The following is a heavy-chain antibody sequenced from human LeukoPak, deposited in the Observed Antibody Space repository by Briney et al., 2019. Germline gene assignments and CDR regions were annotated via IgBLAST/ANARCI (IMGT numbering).Heavy chain of an antibody. CDR1: GYTFTSYY. CDR3: ARDVTGYSSGWYEEDAFDI. V-gene: IGHV1-69*13. D-gene: IGHD6-19*01. CDR2: IIPIFGTA. Sequence: SVKVSCKASGYTFTSYYMHWVRQAPGQGLEWMGGIIPIFGTANYAQKFQGRVTITADESTSTAYMELSSLRSEDTAVYYCARDVTGYSSGWYEEDAFDIWGQGTMVTVSS. J-gene: IGHJ3*02.